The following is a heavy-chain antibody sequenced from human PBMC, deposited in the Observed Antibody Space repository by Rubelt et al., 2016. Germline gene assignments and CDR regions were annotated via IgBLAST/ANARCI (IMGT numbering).Heavy chain of an antibody. V-gene: IGHV4-34*01. CDR2: ITHSGST. J-gene: IGHJ5*02. CDR1: GGSFSGYY. CDR3: ARAETDLLCLGLSYCRPKS. Sequence: QVQLQQWGAGLLKPSETLSLTCAVYGGSFSGYYWSWIRQPPGKGLEWIGEITHSGSTNYNPALKGRVTISADTSKNQFSLKLTSFTAAGTAVYYFARAETDLLCLGLSYCRPKSWGQGTLVTVSS. D-gene: IGHD3-10*01.